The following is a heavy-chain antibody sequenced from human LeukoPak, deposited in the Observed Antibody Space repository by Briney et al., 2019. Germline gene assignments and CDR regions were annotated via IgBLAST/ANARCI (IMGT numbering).Heavy chain of an antibody. CDR3: AKRNYDFWSGYYRRAENHFDY. Sequence: GGSLRLSCAASGFTFSSYAMSWVRQAPGKGLEWVSSISGSGGSTYYADSVKGRFTISRDNPKNTLYLQMNSLRAEDTAVYYCAKRNYDFWSGYYRRAENHFDYWGQGALVTVSS. V-gene: IGHV3-23*01. D-gene: IGHD3-3*01. CDR1: GFTFSSYA. J-gene: IGHJ4*02. CDR2: ISGSGGST.